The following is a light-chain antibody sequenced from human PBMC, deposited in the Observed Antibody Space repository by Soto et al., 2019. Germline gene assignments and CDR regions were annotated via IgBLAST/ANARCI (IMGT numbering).Light chain of an antibody. CDR1: EIINTY. V-gene: IGKV1-39*01. CDR2: AAS. Sequence: DIPMTQSPSSLSASVGDRVTITCRASEIINTYLNWYQQKPGKAPKLLIYAASNLQSGVPSRFSGSGSGTDFTLTISSLQADDIATYYCQQSYGTTMYTFGQGTKLEIK. J-gene: IGKJ2*01. CDR3: QQSYGTTMYT.